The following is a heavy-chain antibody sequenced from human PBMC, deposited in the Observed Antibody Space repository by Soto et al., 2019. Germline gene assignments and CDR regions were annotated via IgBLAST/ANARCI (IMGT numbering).Heavy chain of an antibody. J-gene: IGHJ4*01. CDR2: IDYSGSRT. CDR1: GGTFISHE. V-gene: IGHV3-48*03. CDR3: VRDRPLLVPTSIGY. D-gene: IGHD3-3*01. Sequence: RRSWAAAGGTFISHEMNWISKKPGKGLEWVSYIDYSGSRTDYADSVKGRFTISRDNAKNSLYLQMYSLRAEDTAIYYCVRDRPLLVPTSIGYWGHGPLVTGPS.